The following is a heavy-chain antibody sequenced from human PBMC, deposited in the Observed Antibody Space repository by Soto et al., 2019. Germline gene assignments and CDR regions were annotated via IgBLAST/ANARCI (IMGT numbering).Heavy chain of an antibody. CDR3: ARDHYCSSGSCYSYGMDV. CDR1: GYTFTGYY. J-gene: IGHJ6*02. CDR2: INPNSGGT. D-gene: IGHD2-15*01. V-gene: IGHV1-2*04. Sequence: GASVKVSCKASGYTFTGYYMHWVRQAPGQGLEWMGWINPNSGGTNYAQKFQGWVTMTRDTSISTAYMELSRLRSDDTAVYYCARDHYCSSGSCYSYGMDVWGQGTTVTVSS.